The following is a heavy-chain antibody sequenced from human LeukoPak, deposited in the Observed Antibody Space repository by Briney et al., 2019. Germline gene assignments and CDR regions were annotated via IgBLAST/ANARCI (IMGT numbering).Heavy chain of an antibody. J-gene: IGHJ4*02. CDR2: ITSSSNYI. CDR3: ARDRGYFDN. Sequence: PGGSLRLSCAASEFTFSSYEMNWVRQAPGKGLEWLSSITSSSNYIYYADSVKGRFTISRDNVQNSLYLQMNSLRAEDTAMYYCARDRGYFDNWGQGTLVTVSS. CDR1: EFTFSSYE. V-gene: IGHV3-21*01.